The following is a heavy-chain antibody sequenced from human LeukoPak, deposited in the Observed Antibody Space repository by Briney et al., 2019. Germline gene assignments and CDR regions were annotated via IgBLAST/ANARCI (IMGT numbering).Heavy chain of an antibody. J-gene: IGHJ6*02. D-gene: IGHD2-8*01. CDR1: GYPLNELS. Sequence: ASVKVSCRVSGYPLNELSTHWVRPAAGKGLEWMGGFHREDGDKIYAQNFQGRFTLTKDTSTDTAYMELSTLRSEDTAVYYCATAGLMGPTYFGLFVWGQGTTVTVSS. CDR2: FHREDGDK. V-gene: IGHV1-24*01. CDR3: ATAGLMGPTYFGLFV.